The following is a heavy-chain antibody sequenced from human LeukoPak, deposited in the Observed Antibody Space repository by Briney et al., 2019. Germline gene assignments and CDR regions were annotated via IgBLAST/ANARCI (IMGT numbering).Heavy chain of an antibody. D-gene: IGHD3-22*01. V-gene: IGHV3-66*01. CDR1: GFIFNDYA. CDR3: ARGQIDLLRNYFDS. Sequence: GGSLRLSCAASGFIFNDYAISWVRQAPGKGLEWLSIIYAGGNSVSADSVKGRFIISRDNSRNTVHLQMNSLRDDDTAVYYCARGQIDLLRNYFDSWGPGTLVAVSS. J-gene: IGHJ4*02. CDR2: IYAGGNS.